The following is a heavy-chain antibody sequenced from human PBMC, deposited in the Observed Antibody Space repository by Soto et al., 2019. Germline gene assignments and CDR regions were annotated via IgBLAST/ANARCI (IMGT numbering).Heavy chain of an antibody. CDR3: ARECARRLGELCGELVY. CDR2: ISYDGSNK. D-gene: IGHD3-16*01. CDR1: GFTFSSYA. V-gene: IGHV3-30-3*01. J-gene: IGHJ4*02. Sequence: QVQLVESGGGVVQPGRSLRLSCAASGFTFSSYAMHWVRQAPGKGLEWVAVISYDGSNKYYADSVKGRFTISRDNSKNTLYLQMNSLRAEDTAVYCCARECARRLGELCGELVYWGQGTLVTVSS.